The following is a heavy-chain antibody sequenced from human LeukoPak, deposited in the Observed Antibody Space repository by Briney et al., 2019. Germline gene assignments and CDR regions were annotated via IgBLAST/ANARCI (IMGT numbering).Heavy chain of an antibody. CDR3: ARGYPNYYGP. D-gene: IGHD3-10*01. V-gene: IGHV1-2*02. J-gene: IGHJ3*01. CDR2: INTNSGGT. CDR1: GNTFTDNY. Sequence: ASVKVSCKASGNTFTDNYLHWVRQAPGQGLEWMGWINTNSGGTRYAQKFQGRVTMTRDTSISTAYLELSRLTSDDTAVYYCARGYPNYYGPWGQGATVTVSS.